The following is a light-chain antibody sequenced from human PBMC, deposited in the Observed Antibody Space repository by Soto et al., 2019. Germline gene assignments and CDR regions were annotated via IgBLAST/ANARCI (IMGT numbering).Light chain of an antibody. V-gene: IGKV1-17*01. J-gene: IGKJ2*01. CDR3: RQHSDYPFT. Sequence: DIQMTQSPSSLSASVGDRVTITCRASRGISDALGWYQQKSGKVPKRLIYSASSLQNGVPSRFSGRGYGTEFTLTISSLQPEDFATYFCRQHSDYPFTFGQGTRLEI. CDR2: SAS. CDR1: RGISDA.